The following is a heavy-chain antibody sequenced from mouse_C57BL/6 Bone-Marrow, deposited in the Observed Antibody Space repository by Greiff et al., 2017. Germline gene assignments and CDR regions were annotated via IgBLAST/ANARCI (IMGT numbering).Heavy chain of an antibody. J-gene: IGHJ2*01. CDR3: ARDSLRGFDY. V-gene: IGHV1-69*01. CDR2: MDPSDSYT. Sequence: QVQLQQSGAELVMPGASVKLSCKASGYTFTSYWMHWVKQRPGQGLEWIGEMDPSDSYTNYNQKFKGKSTLTVDKSSSTAYMQLSSLTSEDSAVYYCARDSLRGFDYWGQGTTLTVSS. CDR1: GYTFTSYW. D-gene: IGHD1-1*01.